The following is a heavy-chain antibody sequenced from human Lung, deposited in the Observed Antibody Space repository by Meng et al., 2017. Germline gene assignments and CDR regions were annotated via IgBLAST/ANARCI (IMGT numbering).Heavy chain of an antibody. V-gene: IGHV1-69*13. CDR1: GGCFSTHT. CDR2: LIAVFDKT. D-gene: IGHD1-14*01. Sequence: QVQLVQSGAEVKKPGSSVKVACKTSGGCFSTHTFSWVRQAPGQGLEWMGGLIAVFDKTKAAPRFQDRVTFTADESTSTAYMELSSLTFDDTAVYFCARGRRNEPLFDYWGQGTLVTVSS. J-gene: IGHJ4*02. CDR3: ARGRRNEPLFDY.